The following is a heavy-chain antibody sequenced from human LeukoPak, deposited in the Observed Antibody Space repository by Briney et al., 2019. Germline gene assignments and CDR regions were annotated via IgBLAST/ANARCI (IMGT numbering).Heavy chain of an antibody. D-gene: IGHD3-3*01. V-gene: IGHV1-18*01. J-gene: IGHJ4*02. Sequence: ASVKVSXKASGYTFASYGISWVRQAPGQGLEWMGWISAYNGNTNYAQKFQGRLTMTTDTSTSTAYMELKSLRSNDTAVYYCAKCVSAYWSENWGQGTLVTVS. CDR1: GYTFASYG. CDR2: ISAYNGNT. CDR3: AKCVSAYWSEN.